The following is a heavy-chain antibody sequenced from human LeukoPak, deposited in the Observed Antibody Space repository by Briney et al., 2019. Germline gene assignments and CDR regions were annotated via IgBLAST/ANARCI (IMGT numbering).Heavy chain of an antibody. CDR3: ARDLKVPPGTIVTTWFDP. CDR1: GYTFTSYA. J-gene: IGHJ5*02. Sequence: ASVKVSCKASGYTFTSYAMNWVRQAPGQGLEWMGWINTNTGNPTYAQGFTGRFVFSLDTSVSTAYLQISSLKAEDTAVYYCARDLKVPPGTIVTTWFDPWGQGTLVTVSS. CDR2: INTNTGNP. D-gene: IGHD1-7*01. V-gene: IGHV7-4-1*02.